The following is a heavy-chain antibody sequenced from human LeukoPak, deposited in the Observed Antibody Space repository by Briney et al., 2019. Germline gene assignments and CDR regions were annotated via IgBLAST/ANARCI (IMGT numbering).Heavy chain of an antibody. CDR3: ARDARSVLLWFGELSDYGMDV. CDR1: GFTFSSYG. D-gene: IGHD3-10*01. CDR2: ISSSGSTI. Sequence: GGSLRLSCAASGFTFSSYGMNWVRQAPGKGLEWVSYISSSGSTIYYADSVKGRFTISRDNAKNSLYLQMNSLRAEDTAVYYCARDARSVLLWFGELSDYGMDVWGKGTTVTVSS. J-gene: IGHJ6*04. V-gene: IGHV3-48*03.